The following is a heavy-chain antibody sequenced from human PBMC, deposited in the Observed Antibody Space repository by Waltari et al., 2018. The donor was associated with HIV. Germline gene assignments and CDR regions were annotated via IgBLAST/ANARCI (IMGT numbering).Heavy chain of an antibody. CDR1: GFTFSSYE. CDR3: ARQGGGPYSSSWAGTYLDY. CDR2: IGNSGSIT. V-gene: IGHV3-48*03. D-gene: IGHD6-13*01. Sequence: EVQLVESGGGLVQPGGSLRLSCAASGFTFSSYEMNWVRQAPGKGLEWLSYIGNSGSITYYADSVKGRFSVSRDNANNSLILQMNSLRAEDSAVYYCARQGGGPYSSSWAGTYLDYWGQGILVTVSS. J-gene: IGHJ4*02.